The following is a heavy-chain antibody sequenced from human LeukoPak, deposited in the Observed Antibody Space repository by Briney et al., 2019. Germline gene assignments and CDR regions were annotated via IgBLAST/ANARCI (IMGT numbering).Heavy chain of an antibody. CDR1: GGSISSGGYS. J-gene: IGHJ4*02. Sequence: SETLSLTCAVSGGSISSGGYSWSWIRQPPGKGLEWIGYIFHSGSTKYSPSLMSRVTISVDRPKNQFSLKLSSVTAADTAVYYCARGPLAYNFGEFDYWGQGALVTVSS. CDR3: ARGPLAYNFGEFDY. V-gene: IGHV4-30-2*01. D-gene: IGHD5-18*01. CDR2: IFHSGST.